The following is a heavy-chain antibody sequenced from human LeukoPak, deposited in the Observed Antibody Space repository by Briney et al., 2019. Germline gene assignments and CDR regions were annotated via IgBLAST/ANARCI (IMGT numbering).Heavy chain of an antibody. Sequence: PGGSLRLSCAASGFTFSSYSMNWVRQAPGKGLEWVSYISSSCSTIYYADSVKGRFTISRDNAKNSLYLQMNSLRAEDTAVYYCARDLGYSSSWDDYWGQGTLVTVSS. J-gene: IGHJ4*02. CDR2: ISSSCSTI. CDR1: GFTFSSYS. D-gene: IGHD6-13*01. V-gene: IGHV3-48*04. CDR3: ARDLGYSSSWDDY.